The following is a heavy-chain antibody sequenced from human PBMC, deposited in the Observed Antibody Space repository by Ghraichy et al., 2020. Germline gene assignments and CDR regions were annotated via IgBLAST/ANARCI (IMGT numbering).Heavy chain of an antibody. CDR2: VYYGGSA. CDR1: GASITSNH. J-gene: IGHJ4*02. V-gene: IGHV4-59*01. CDR3: ARDLGLSL. Sequence: SETLSLTCTVSGASITSNHWSWIRQPPGKGLEWIGNVYYGGSATTNPALKSRVTISMDTSNNQYSLMLSSVTAADTAIYYCARDLGLSLWGQGTLFTFSS.